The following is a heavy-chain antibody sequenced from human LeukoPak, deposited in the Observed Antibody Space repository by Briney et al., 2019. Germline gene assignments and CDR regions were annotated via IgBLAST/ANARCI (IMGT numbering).Heavy chain of an antibody. CDR3: ARIYDGGH. J-gene: IGHJ4*02. V-gene: IGHV3-48*03. Sequence: SLSLSRAASRFTPSTYEMNCVSHAPRDGLEWVSYISSGGSTIYYAVSAKGRFTISRDNAKNSLYLQMTSLRAGDTAVYYCARIYDGGHWGQGTLDTVSS. CDR1: RFTPSTYE. CDR2: ISSGGSTI. D-gene: IGHD2/OR15-2a*01.